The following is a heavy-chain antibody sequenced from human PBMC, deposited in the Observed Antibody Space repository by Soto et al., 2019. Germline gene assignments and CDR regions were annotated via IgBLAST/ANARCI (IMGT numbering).Heavy chain of an antibody. J-gene: IGHJ5*02. Sequence: LGESLKISGTGSGYRFTSYCIGWVRQMNGKGLEWMGIIYPGDSDTRYSPSFQGQVTISADKSISTAYLQWSSLKASDTAMYYCARRGKVAAAGTVFDPWGQGTLVTVSS. CDR3: ARRGKVAAAGTVFDP. D-gene: IGHD6-13*01. CDR1: GYRFTSYC. CDR2: IYPGDSDT. V-gene: IGHV5-51*01.